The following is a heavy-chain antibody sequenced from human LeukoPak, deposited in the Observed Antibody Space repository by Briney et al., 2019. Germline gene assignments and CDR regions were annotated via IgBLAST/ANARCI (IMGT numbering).Heavy chain of an antibody. CDR2: ISTSGSII. CDR3: ARTPGDYDDY. Sequence: GGSLRLSCAASGFTFSDYYMSWIRQAPGKGQEWVSYISTSGSIISYADSVKGRFTISRDNAKNSLYLQMNSLRAEDTAVYYCARTPGDYDDYWGQGTLVTVSS. D-gene: IGHD2-15*01. J-gene: IGHJ4*02. V-gene: IGHV3-11*04. CDR1: GFTFSDYY.